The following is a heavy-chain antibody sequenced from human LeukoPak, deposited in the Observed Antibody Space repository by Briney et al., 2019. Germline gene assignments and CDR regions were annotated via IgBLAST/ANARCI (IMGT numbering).Heavy chain of an antibody. CDR1: GFTFRSLG. CDR2: VEHDGGTK. J-gene: IGHJ5*02. V-gene: IGHV3-30*02. Sequence: GGTLRLSCAASGFTFRSLGMHWVRQAPGKGLDWVAFVEHDGGTKYYADSVKGRFTISRDNSKNTLFLQMNSLRADDTSMYYCVTDLHGINWYVHWGQGTLVTVSS. D-gene: IGHD3-3*02. CDR3: VTDLHGINWYVH.